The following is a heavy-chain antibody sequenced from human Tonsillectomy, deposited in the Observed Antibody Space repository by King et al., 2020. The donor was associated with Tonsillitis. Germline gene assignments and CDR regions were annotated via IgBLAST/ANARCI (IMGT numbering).Heavy chain of an antibody. CDR2: INHSGST. Sequence: QVQLQQWGAGLLKPSETLSLTCAVYGGSFSGYYWSWIRQPPGKGLEWIGEINHSGSTNYNPSLKSRVTISIDTSKNQFSLKLSSVTAADTAVYYCARVDIVVVPATLSYFDLWGRGTLVTVSS. V-gene: IGHV4-34*01. CDR3: ARVDIVVVPATLSYFDL. D-gene: IGHD2-2*01. CDR1: GGSFSGYY. J-gene: IGHJ2*01.